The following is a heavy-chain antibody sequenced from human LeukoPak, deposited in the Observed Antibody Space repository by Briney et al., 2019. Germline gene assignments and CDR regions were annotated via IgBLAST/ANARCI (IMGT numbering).Heavy chain of an antibody. D-gene: IGHD2-2*01. Sequence: GGSLRLSCAASGFTFSSYGMHWVRQAPGKGLEWVAVIKYDGSNKYYADSVKGRFTISRDNSKNTLYLQMNSLRAEDTAVYYCAKVRVPAVYYYYGMDVWGQGTTVTVSS. J-gene: IGHJ6*02. CDR3: AKVRVPAVYYYYGMDV. CDR2: IKYDGSNK. V-gene: IGHV3-30*18. CDR1: GFTFSSYG.